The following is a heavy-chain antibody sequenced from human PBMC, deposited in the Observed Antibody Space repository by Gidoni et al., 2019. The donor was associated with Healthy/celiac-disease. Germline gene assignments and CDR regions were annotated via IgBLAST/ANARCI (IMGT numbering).Heavy chain of an antibody. D-gene: IGHD3-22*01. Sequence: QVQLVEPGGGVVQPGSSLRRSCAASGCTFSSYGMHWVRQAPGKGLELVAVISYNGSNKYYADSVKGRFTISRDNSKNTLYLQMNSLRAEDTAVYYCAKDTYYYDSSGWDYWGQGTLVTVSS. V-gene: IGHV3-30*18. CDR3: AKDTYYYDSSGWDY. CDR1: GCTFSSYG. CDR2: ISYNGSNK. J-gene: IGHJ4*02.